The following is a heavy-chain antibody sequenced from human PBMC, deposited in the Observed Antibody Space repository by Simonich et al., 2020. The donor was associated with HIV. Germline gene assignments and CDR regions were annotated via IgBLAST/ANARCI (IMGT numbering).Heavy chain of an antibody. CDR2: IWFDGSKK. CDR1: GFTFSSYD. V-gene: IGHV3-33*03. D-gene: IGHD3-16*01. J-gene: IGHJ4*02. Sequence: QVQLVESGGGVVQPGRSLRLSCAASGFTFSSYDMHWVRQTPGNVMEGVAVIWFDGSKKYYGHPVKGRFTISRDNPNNTLYLQMNSLRAEDTAVYYCAKVFGLRLGEEVWGQGTLVTVSS. CDR3: AKVFGLRLGEEV.